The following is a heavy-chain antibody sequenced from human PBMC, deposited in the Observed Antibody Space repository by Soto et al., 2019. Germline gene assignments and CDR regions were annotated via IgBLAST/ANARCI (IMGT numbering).Heavy chain of an antibody. D-gene: IGHD5-12*01. CDR2: IYYSGST. J-gene: IGHJ4*02. CDR3: ARQWSGYGQGFDY. V-gene: IGHV4-39*01. CDR1: GGSISSSSYY. Sequence: KASETLSLTCTVSGGSISSSSYYWGWIRQPPGKGLEWIGSIYYSGSTYYNPSLKSRVTISVDTSKNQFSLKLSSVTAADTAVYYCARQWSGYGQGFDYWGQGTLVTVSS.